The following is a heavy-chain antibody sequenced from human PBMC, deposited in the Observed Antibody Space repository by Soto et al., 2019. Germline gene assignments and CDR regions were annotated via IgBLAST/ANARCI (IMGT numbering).Heavy chain of an antibody. CDR3: ARDKITGLFDY. V-gene: IGHV4-34*01. J-gene: IGHJ4*02. CDR2: INHSGST. D-gene: IGHD2-8*02. CDR1: GGSFSGYY. Sequence: QVQLQQWGAGLLKPSETLSLTCAVYGGSFSGYYWTWIRQPPGTGLEWIGEINHSGSTNYNPSLKSAVTRSVATSMNQYSLKLTSVTAADTAVYYCARDKITGLFDYWGQGTLVTVSS.